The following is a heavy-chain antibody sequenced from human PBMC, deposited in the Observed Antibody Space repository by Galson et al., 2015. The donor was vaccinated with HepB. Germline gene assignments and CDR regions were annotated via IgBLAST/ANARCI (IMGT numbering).Heavy chain of an antibody. CDR2: ITPIFGTA. J-gene: IGHJ6*03. V-gene: IGHV1-69*13. Sequence: SVKVSCKASGGTFSSYAFSWVRQAPGQGLEWMGGITPIFGTANYARKFQGRVTITADDSTSTVYMELSSLRFEDSAVYFCARFSRQLELRDYYYYMDVWGKGTTVTVSS. CDR3: ARFSRQLELRDYYYYMDV. CDR1: GGTFSSYA. D-gene: IGHD1-7*01.